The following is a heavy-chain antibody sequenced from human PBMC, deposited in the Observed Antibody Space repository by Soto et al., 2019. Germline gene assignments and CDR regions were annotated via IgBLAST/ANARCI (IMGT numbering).Heavy chain of an antibody. Sequence: EVQLVESGGGLVQPGGSLRLSCAASGFTFNRYWMTWVRQAPGKGLEWVANIKQDGSEIYYVDSVKGRFTISRDNAENSLYLQLNSLRAEDTAVYYCARDPVCSGGSCYDYWGQGTLVTVSS. CDR1: GFTFNRYW. D-gene: IGHD2-15*01. CDR3: ARDPVCSGGSCYDY. V-gene: IGHV3-7*01. CDR2: IKQDGSEI. J-gene: IGHJ4*02.